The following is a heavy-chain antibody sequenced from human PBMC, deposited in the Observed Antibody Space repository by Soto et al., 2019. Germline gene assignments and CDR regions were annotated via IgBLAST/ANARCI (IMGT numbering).Heavy chain of an antibody. CDR1: GGTFSSYA. V-gene: IGHV1-69*13. J-gene: IGHJ5*02. Sequence: ASVKVSCKASGGTFSSYAISWVRQAPGQGLEWMGGIIPIFGTANYAQKFQGRVTITADESTSTAYMELSSLRSEDTAVYYCARGGDFGSGPHPYNWFDPWGQGTLVTVSS. CDR3: ARGGDFGSGPHPYNWFDP. CDR2: IIPIFGTA. D-gene: IGHD3-3*01.